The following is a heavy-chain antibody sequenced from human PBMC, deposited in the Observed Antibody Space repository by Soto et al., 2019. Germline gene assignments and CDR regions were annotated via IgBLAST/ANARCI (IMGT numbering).Heavy chain of an antibody. V-gene: IGHV3-23*05. Sequence: VQLLESGGTLVQPGGSLRLSCVGSGFTFGTYAMSWVRQAPGRGLEWVAGLYGNGAGIDYANVVRGRFTISRDNSKNTLYLQLNSLRAEDTAVYYCVKDRHPDGFWPFDHWGQGTLITVSS. D-gene: IGHD3-3*01. CDR3: VKDRHPDGFWPFDH. CDR1: GFTFGTYA. J-gene: IGHJ4*02. CDR2: LYGNGAGI.